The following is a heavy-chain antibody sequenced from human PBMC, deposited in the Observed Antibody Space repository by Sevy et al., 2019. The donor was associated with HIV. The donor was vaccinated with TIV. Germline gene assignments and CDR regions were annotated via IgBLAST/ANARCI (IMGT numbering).Heavy chain of an antibody. V-gene: IGHV4-39*01. Sequence: SETLSLTCTVSGASISSSGYYWGWIRQPPGKGLEGIASIRYSGSTYYNPALRSRVTISADASKNQFSLKLNSVTAADTAVYYCAGPRLTYKSGWSYYDHWGQGTVVTVSS. CDR2: IRYSGST. D-gene: IGHD6-19*01. J-gene: IGHJ4*02. CDR1: GASISSSGYY. CDR3: AGPRLTYKSGWSYYDH.